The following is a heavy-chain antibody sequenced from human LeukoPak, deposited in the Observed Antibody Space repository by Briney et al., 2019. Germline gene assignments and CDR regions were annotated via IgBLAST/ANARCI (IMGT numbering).Heavy chain of an antibody. CDR3: AKDRYDFWSGSRTEFDP. CDR2: IGASNNNT. D-gene: IGHD3-3*01. V-gene: IGHV3-23*01. J-gene: IGHJ5*02. Sequence: GGSLRLSCAASKFTFRHYAMSWVRQAPGKRLEWVSSIGASNNNTYYTDSVKGRFTISRDNSKSTLYLQMNSLRAEDTAVYFCAKDRYDFWSGSRTEFDPWGQGTLVTVSS. CDR1: KFTFRHYA.